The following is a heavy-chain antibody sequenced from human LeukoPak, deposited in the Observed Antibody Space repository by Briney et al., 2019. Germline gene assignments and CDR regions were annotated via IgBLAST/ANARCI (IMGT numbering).Heavy chain of an antibody. CDR1: GGSISSSNW. V-gene: IGHV4-4*02. D-gene: IGHD2-2*01. CDR3: ARENCSSTSCYVEGYNYYGMDV. J-gene: IGHJ6*02. CDR2: IYHSGST. Sequence: SETLSLTRAVSGGSISSSNWWSWVRQPPGKGLEWIGEIYHSGSTNYNPSLKSRVTISVDTSKDQVSLKLSSVTAADTAVYYCARENCSSTSCYVEGYNYYGMDVWGQGTTVTVSS.